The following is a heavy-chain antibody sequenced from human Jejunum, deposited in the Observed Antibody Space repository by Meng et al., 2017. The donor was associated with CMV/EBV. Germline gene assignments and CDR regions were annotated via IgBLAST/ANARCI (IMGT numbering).Heavy chain of an antibody. D-gene: IGHD6-13*01. Sequence: FRLSSDAMHWVRQAPGKGLEWVAVTSYDGSKNSSADSVKGRFTISRDNSKNMLYLQMNGLRAEDTALYYCVRDQGLIATVVYFDNWGQGTLVTVSS. CDR2: TSYDGSKN. CDR3: VRDQGLIATVVYFDN. V-gene: IGHV3-30*04. J-gene: IGHJ4*02. CDR1: FRLSSDA.